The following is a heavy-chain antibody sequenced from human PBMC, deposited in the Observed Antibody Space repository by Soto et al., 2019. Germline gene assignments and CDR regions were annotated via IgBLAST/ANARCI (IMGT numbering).Heavy chain of an antibody. D-gene: IGHD1-26*01. CDR3: AECPSRGGSYPVDY. CDR1: GFTFSSYA. J-gene: IGHJ4*02. V-gene: IGHV3-23*01. Sequence: EVQLLESGGGLVQPGGSLRLSCAASGFTFSSYAMSWVRQAPGKGLEWVSAISGSGGSTYYADSVKGRFTISRDNSKNTQCLQMNRLRAEDTAVYYCAECPSRGGSYPVDYWGQGTLVTVSS. CDR2: ISGSGGST.